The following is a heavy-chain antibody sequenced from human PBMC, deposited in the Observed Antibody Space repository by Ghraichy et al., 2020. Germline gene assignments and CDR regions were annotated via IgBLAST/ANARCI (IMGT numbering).Heavy chain of an antibody. V-gene: IGHV3-74*01. CDR1: GFTLSNYW. CDR2: IKSDGSST. Sequence: GESLNISCAASGFTLSNYWMHWVRQAPGKGLVWVSRIKSDGSSTTYADSVKGRFTISRDNAKNTLYLQMNSLRAEDTAVYYCAREYCSGGRCFFGTGGSHFDYWGQGTLVTVSS. D-gene: IGHD2-15*01. J-gene: IGHJ4*02. CDR3: AREYCSGGRCFFGTGGSHFDY.